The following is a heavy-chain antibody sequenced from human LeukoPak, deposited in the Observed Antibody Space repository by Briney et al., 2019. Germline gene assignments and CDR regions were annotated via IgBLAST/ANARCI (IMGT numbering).Heavy chain of an antibody. Sequence: GGSLRLSCAASGFTFSSYAMHWVRQAPGKGLEWVAVISYDGSNKYYADSVKGRFTISRDNSKNTLYLQMNSLRAEDTAVYYCASLSGYPYYYYGMDVWGQGTTVTVYS. V-gene: IGHV3-30*04. CDR3: ASLSGYPYYYYGMDV. CDR2: ISYDGSNK. CDR1: GFTFSSYA. D-gene: IGHD3-22*01. J-gene: IGHJ6*02.